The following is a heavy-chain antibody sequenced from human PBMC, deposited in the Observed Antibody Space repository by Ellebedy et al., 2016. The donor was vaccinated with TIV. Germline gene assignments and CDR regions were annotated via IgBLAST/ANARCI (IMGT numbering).Heavy chain of an antibody. CDR3: AKQGYEDY. D-gene: IGHD5-12*01. CDR2: ISGSGGST. Sequence: GESLKISCAASGFTFSSYAMSWVRQAPGKGLEWVSAISGSGGSTYYADSVKGRFTISRDNSKNTLYLQMNSLSAEDTAVYYCAKQGYEDYWGQGTLVTVSS. CDR1: GFTFSSYA. V-gene: IGHV3-23*01. J-gene: IGHJ4*02.